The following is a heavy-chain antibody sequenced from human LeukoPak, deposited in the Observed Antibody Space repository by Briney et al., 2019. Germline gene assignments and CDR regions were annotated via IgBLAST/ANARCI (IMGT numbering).Heavy chain of an antibody. CDR3: VRDGRVAGRDGSVRSSSWNFDY. D-gene: IGHD2-2*01. Sequence: GGSLRLSCAASGFTFSSYSMNWVRQAPGQGLEWVSYISSSSSTIYYADSVKGRFTISRDNAKNSLYLQMNSLRAEDTAVYYGVRDGRVAGRDGSVRSSSWNFDYWGQGTLVTVSS. CDR2: ISSSSSTI. V-gene: IGHV3-48*01. J-gene: IGHJ4*02. CDR1: GFTFSSYS.